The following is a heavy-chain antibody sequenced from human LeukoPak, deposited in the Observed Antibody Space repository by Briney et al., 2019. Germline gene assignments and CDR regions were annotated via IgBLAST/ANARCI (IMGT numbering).Heavy chain of an antibody. CDR2: INPNSGGT. D-gene: IGHD3-10*01. V-gene: IGHV1/OR15-1*04. CDR3: ARYGSGTYWELDY. CDR1: GYIFTDYY. J-gene: IGHJ4*02. Sequence: ASVKVSCKASGYIFTDYYMHWVRQAPGQELGWMGRINPNSGGTNYAQKFQGRVTMTTDTSTTTAYMELRSLRSDDTAVYYCARYGSGTYWELDYWGQGTLVTVSS.